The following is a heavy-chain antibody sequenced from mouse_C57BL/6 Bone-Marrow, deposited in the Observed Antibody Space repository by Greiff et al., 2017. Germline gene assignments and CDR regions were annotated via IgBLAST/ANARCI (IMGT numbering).Heavy chain of an antibody. V-gene: IGHV3-3*01. CDR2: TFYSGIT. Sequence: EVNLVESGPSLVRPSQTLSLTCTVTGFSINSDCYWIWIRQFPGNKLEYIGYTFYSGITYYNPSLESRTYITRDTSKNQFSLQLSSVTTEDTATYYGAREDYYGSPLDYWGQGTTLTVSS. D-gene: IGHD1-1*01. CDR1: GFSINSDCY. CDR3: AREDYYGSPLDY. J-gene: IGHJ2*01.